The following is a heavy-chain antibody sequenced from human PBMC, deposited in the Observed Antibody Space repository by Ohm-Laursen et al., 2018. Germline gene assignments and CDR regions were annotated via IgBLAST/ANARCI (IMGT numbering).Heavy chain of an antibody. J-gene: IGHJ4*02. CDR2: ISNNGAGT. D-gene: IGHD6-19*01. V-gene: IGHV3-23*01. Sequence: SLRLSCAASGFTFSSDTMSWVRQAPGKGLEWVSSISNNGAGTYHADSVKGRFTISRDNSKNTLYLQMNSLRAEDTAVYYCAKDLQPGSGWYYWGQGTLVTVSS. CDR1: GFTFSSDT. CDR3: AKDLQPGSGWYY.